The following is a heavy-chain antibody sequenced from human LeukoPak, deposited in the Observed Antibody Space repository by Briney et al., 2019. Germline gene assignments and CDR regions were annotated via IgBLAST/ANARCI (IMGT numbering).Heavy chain of an antibody. CDR1: GGSFSGYY. CDR2: INHSGST. CDR3: AREGYSSSWYIGKRRNNWFDP. Sequence: NSSETLSLTCAVYGGSFSGYYWSWIRQPPGKGLEWIGEINHSGSTNYNPSLKSRVTISVDTSKNQFSLKLSSVTAADTAVYYCAREGYSSSWYIGKRRNNWFDPWGQGTLVTVSS. V-gene: IGHV4-34*01. J-gene: IGHJ5*02. D-gene: IGHD6-13*01.